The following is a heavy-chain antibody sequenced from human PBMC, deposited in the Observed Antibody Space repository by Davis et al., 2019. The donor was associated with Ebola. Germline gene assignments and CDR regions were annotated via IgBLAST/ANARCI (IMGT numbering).Heavy chain of an antibody. V-gene: IGHV3-7*01. Sequence: PGGSLRLSCTASGFTFGDYAMSWVRQAPGKGLEWVANIKQDGSEKYYVDSVKGRFTISRDNAKNSLYLQMNSLRAEDTAVYYCARVEGIYSSGWGGYWGQGTLVTVSS. J-gene: IGHJ4*02. D-gene: IGHD6-19*01. CDR1: GFTFGDYA. CDR2: IKQDGSEK. CDR3: ARVEGIYSSGWGGY.